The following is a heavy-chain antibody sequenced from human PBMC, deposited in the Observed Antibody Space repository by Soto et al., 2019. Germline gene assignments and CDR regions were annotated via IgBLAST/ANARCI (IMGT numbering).Heavy chain of an antibody. CDR1: GFTFSSYS. CDR3: ARDGGTVDYDFS. J-gene: IGHJ5*02. D-gene: IGHD3-3*01. V-gene: IGHV3-21*01. CDR2: ISSSSSYI. Sequence: GGSLRLSCAASGFTFSSYSMNWVRQAPGKGLEWVSSISSSSSYIYYADSVKGRFTISRDNAKNSLYLQMNSLRAEDTAVYYCARDGGTVDYDFSWGQGTLVTVSS.